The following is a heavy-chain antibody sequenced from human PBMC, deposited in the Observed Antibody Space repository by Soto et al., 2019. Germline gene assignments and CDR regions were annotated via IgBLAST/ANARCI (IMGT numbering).Heavy chain of an antibody. CDR2: IYWDDDK. CDR3: AHRQELLLWFGDHIGPFDI. D-gene: IGHD3-10*01. CDR1: GFSLSTSGVG. Sequence: QITLKESGPTLVKPTQTLTLTCTFSGFSLSTSGVGVGWIRQPPGKALEWLALIYWDDDKRYSPSLKSRLTITKDTYKNQVVLTMTNMDPVDTATYYCAHRQELLLWFGDHIGPFDIWGQGTMVTVSS. V-gene: IGHV2-5*02. J-gene: IGHJ3*02.